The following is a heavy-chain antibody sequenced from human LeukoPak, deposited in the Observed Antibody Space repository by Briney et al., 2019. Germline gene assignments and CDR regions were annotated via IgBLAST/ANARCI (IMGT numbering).Heavy chain of an antibody. CDR2: ISYDGSNK. CDR3: ASDSSRFDY. Sequence: GGSLRLSCAASGFTFSSYGMHWVRQAPGKGLEWVAVISYDGSNKYYADSVKGRFTISRDNSKNTLYPQMNSLRAEDTAVYYCASDSSRFDYWGQGTLVTVSS. V-gene: IGHV3-30*03. J-gene: IGHJ4*02. CDR1: GFTFSSYG. D-gene: IGHD3-22*01.